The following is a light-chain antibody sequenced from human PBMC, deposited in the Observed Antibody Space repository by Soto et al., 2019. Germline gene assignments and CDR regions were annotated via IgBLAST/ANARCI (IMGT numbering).Light chain of an antibody. Sequence: SYELTQPPSVSVAPGQTARITCGGNNIGSKSVHWYQQKPGQAPVLVVYDDNDRPSGIPERFSGSDSGNTATLTISRVEAGDEADYYCQVWHGGVDWVFGGGTKLTVL. CDR2: DDN. J-gene: IGLJ2*01. V-gene: IGLV3-21*02. CDR3: QVWHGGVDWV. CDR1: NIGSKS.